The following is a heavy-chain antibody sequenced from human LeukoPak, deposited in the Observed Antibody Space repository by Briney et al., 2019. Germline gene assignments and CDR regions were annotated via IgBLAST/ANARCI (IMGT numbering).Heavy chain of an antibody. Sequence: GGSLRLSCAASGVTVNTNYMTWVRQAPGKGLEWVSVMYTAGSTFYAEALKGRFTISRDNSQNTLYLQMNSLRVDDTAVYYCASGYDSTGLFDYWGPGTLVTVSS. CDR1: GVTVNTNY. CDR3: ASGYDSTGLFDY. J-gene: IGHJ4*02. V-gene: IGHV3-53*01. D-gene: IGHD3-22*01. CDR2: MYTAGST.